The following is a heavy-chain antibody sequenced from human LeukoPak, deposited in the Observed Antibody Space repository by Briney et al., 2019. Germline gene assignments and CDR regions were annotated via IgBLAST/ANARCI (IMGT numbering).Heavy chain of an antibody. Sequence: PGGSLRLSCAASGFTVSSNYMSWVRQAPGKGLEWVSAISGSGGSTHYADSVKGRFTISRDNSKNTVYLQMNSLRAEDTAVYYCARDSGAYGMDVWGQGTTVTVSS. J-gene: IGHJ6*02. CDR1: GFTVSSNY. V-gene: IGHV3-23*01. CDR2: ISGSGGST. D-gene: IGHD1-26*01. CDR3: ARDSGAYGMDV.